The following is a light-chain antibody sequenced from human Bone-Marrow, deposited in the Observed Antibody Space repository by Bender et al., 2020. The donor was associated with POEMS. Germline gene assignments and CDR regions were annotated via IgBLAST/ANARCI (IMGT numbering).Light chain of an antibody. V-gene: IGLV2-14*03. CDR1: SSDVGGYNY. CDR3: SSYTGSSTI. Sequence: QSALTQPASVSASPGQSITISCTGTSSDVGGYNYVSWYQQHPGKAPKLIIYDVSYRPSGVSNRFSGSKSGNTASLTISGLQTGDEADYYCSSYTGSSTIFGGGTKLTVL. J-gene: IGLJ2*01. CDR2: DVS.